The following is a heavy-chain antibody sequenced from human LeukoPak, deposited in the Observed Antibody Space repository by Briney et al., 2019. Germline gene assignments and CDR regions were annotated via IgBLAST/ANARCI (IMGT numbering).Heavy chain of an antibody. CDR2: IKQDGSEK. D-gene: IGHD3-3*01. CDR3: ARVSPLYDFWSHDY. J-gene: IGHJ4*02. Sequence: GGSLRLSCAASGFTFSNAWMNWVRQAPGKGLEWVANIKQDGSEKYYVDSVKGRFTISRDNAKNSLYLQMNSLRAEDTAVYYCARVSPLYDFWSHDYWGQGTLVTVSS. V-gene: IGHV3-7*03. CDR1: GFTFSNAW.